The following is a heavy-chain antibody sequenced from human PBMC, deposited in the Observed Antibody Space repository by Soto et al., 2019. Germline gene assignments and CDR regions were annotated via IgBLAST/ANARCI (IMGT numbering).Heavy chain of an antibody. CDR3: ARDVVNLPGYCSGGSCYPGGFDP. V-gene: IGHV4-34*01. CDR1: GGSFSGYY. D-gene: IGHD2-15*01. J-gene: IGHJ5*02. CDR2: INHSGST. Sequence: SETLSLTCAVYGGSFSGYYWSWIRQPPGKGLEWIGEINHSGSTNYNPSLKSRVTISVDTSKNQFSLKLSSVTAADTAVYYCARDVVNLPGYCSGGSCYPGGFDPWGQGTLVTVSS.